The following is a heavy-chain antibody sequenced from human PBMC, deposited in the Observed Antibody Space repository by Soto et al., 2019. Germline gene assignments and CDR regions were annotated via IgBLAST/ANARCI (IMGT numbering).Heavy chain of an antibody. J-gene: IGHJ3*02. V-gene: IGHV3-23*01. D-gene: IGHD6-13*01. Sequence: GGPLRHSCASSGFTFISYAMSWVRQAPGKGLEWVSAISGSGGSTYYADSVKGRFTISRDNSKNTLYLQMNSLRAEDTAVYYCAKDRSRYIAAAGAFDIWGQGTMVTVSS. CDR2: ISGSGGST. CDR3: AKDRSRYIAAAGAFDI. CDR1: GFTFISYA.